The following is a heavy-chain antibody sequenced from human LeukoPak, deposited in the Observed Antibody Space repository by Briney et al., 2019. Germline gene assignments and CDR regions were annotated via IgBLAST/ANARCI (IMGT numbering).Heavy chain of an antibody. Sequence: GESLKISCKGSGYSLTTYWIAWVRQMPGKGLEWMGIIYLDDSDTRYSPSFQGQVTISADKSISTAYLQWSSLKASDTAMYYCARRGGGDYFDYWGQGTLVTVSS. V-gene: IGHV5-51*01. CDR3: ARRGGGDYFDY. D-gene: IGHD2-21*01. J-gene: IGHJ4*02. CDR1: GYSLTTYW. CDR2: IYLDDSDT.